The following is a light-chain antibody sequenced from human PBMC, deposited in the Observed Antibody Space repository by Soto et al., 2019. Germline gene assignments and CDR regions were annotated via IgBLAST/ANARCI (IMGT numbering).Light chain of an antibody. Sequence: QSVLTQPASVSGSPGQSITISCTGTSSDVGGYNYVSWYQQHPGKAPKLMIYDVSNRPSGVSNRFSGSKSGNTASLTISGLQAEDESDYIWSSHTCRISYFFG. CDR3: SSHTCRISYF. CDR2: DVS. J-gene: IGLJ1*01. CDR1: SSDVGGYNY. V-gene: IGLV2-14*01.